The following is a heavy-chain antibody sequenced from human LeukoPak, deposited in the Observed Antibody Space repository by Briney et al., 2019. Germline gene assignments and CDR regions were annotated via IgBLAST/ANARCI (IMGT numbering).Heavy chain of an antibody. CDR1: GGSISNSGSY. Sequence: PSETLSLTCTVSGGSISNSGSYWGWIRQPPGKGLEWIGSFHYSGSTYYNPSLKSRVTISAETPKNQFSLKLTSVTAADTAVYYCARRDWLYGPSDYWGQGTLVTVSS. D-gene: IGHD3-9*01. CDR3: ARRDWLYGPSDY. V-gene: IGHV4-39*07. J-gene: IGHJ4*02. CDR2: FHYSGST.